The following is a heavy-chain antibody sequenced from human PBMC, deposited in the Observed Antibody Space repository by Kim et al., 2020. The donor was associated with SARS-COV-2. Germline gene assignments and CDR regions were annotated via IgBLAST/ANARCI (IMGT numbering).Heavy chain of an antibody. CDR3: ARVEYGYGYPYYFDF. V-gene: IGHV1-18*01. Sequence: ASVMVSCKASGYKFTTYGVTWVRQAPGQGLEWMGWIIPYNGNTNYAQKLQGRVTMTTDTSTSTAYMELRSLRSDDTAVYYCARVEYGYGYPYYFDFWGQGTLVTVSS. CDR2: IIPYNGNT. J-gene: IGHJ4*02. D-gene: IGHD5-18*01. CDR1: GYKFTTYG.